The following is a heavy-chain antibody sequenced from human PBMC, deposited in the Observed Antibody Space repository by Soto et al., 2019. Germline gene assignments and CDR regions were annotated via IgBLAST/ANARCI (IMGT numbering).Heavy chain of an antibody. Sequence: PSETLSLTCAVYGGSFSGYYWSWVRQSPGKGLEWIGEINHTGSPNYSPSLKSRVTISVDMSKNQFSLNLSSVTAADTAVYFCARGLQDVAVVVPGARMKKYSWFDSWGQGXLVTVYS. CDR2: INHTGSP. V-gene: IGHV4-34*01. D-gene: IGHD2-21*01. J-gene: IGHJ5*01. CDR1: GGSFSGYY. CDR3: ARGLQDVAVVVPGARMKKYSWFDS.